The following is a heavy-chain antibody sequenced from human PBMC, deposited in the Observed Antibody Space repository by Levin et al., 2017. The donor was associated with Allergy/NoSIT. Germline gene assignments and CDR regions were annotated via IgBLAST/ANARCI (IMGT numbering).Heavy chain of an antibody. CDR3: ARVQADYYYYGMDV. V-gene: IGHV3-33*01. CDR1: GFTFSSYG. D-gene: IGHD4-11*01. CDR2: IWYDGSNK. J-gene: IGHJ6*02. Sequence: GGSLRLSCAASGFTFSSYGMHWVRQAPGKGLEWVAVIWYDGSNKYYADSVKGRFTISRDNSKNTLYLQMNSLRAEDTAVYYCARVQADYYYYGMDVWGQGTTVTVSS.